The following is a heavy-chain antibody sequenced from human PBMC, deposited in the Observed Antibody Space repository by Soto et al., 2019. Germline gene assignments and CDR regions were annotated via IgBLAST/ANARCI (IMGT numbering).Heavy chain of an antibody. Sequence: GGSLRLSCAASGFTFSSYAMRWVRQAPGKGLEWVSAISGSGGSTYYADSVKGRFTISRDNSKNTLYLQMNSLRAEDTAVYYCAKDLIVGATRAVAADAFDIWGKGTMVTVSS. CDR2: ISGSGGST. CDR1: GFTFSSYA. J-gene: IGHJ3*02. V-gene: IGHV3-23*01. CDR3: AKDLIVGATRAVAADAFDI. D-gene: IGHD1-26*01.